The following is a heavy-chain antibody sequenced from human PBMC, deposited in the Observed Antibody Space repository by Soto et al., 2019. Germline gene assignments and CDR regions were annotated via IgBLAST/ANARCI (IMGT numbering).Heavy chain of an antibody. CDR1: GFTFSSYA. CDR2: ISGSGGST. J-gene: IGHJ1*01. D-gene: IGHD2-15*01. Sequence: GGSLRLSCAASGFTFSSYAMSWVRQAPGKGLEWVSAISGSGGSTYYADSVKGRFTISRDNSKNTLYLQMNSLRAEDTAVYYCAKGEDIVAVVAATTLQHWGQGTLVTVSS. CDR3: AKGEDIVAVVAATTLQH. V-gene: IGHV3-23*01.